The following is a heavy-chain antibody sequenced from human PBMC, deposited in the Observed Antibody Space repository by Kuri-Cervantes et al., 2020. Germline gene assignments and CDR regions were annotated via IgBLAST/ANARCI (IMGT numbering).Heavy chain of an antibody. Sequence: ASVKVSCKASGGTFKKYEISWVRQAPGQGPEWMGWMNPNSGYTNYAQKFQGRVTMTRDTSINTAYMEISRLRSDDTAVYYCARVAYYDSGVSQDGEFFDYWGQGTLVTVSS. CDR2: MNPNSGYT. CDR1: GGTFKKYE. D-gene: IGHD3-22*01. V-gene: IGHV1-2*02. J-gene: IGHJ4*02. CDR3: ARVAYYDSGVSQDGEFFDY.